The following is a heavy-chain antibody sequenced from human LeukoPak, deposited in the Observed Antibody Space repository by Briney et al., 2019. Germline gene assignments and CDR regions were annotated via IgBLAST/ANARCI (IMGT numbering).Heavy chain of an antibody. CDR2: INSDGSST. Sequence: GGSLRLSCAASGFTFSSYWMHWVRHAPGKGLVWVSRINSDGSSTSYADSVKGRFTISRDNAKNTLYLQMNSQRAEDTAVYYCARRISGSYYVDAFDIWGQGTMVTVSS. J-gene: IGHJ3*02. CDR1: GFTFSSYW. V-gene: IGHV3-74*01. D-gene: IGHD1-26*01. CDR3: ARRISGSYYVDAFDI.